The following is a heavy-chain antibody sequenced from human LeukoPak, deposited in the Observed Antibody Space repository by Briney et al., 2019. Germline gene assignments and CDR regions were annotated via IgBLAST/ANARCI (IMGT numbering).Heavy chain of an antibody. Sequence: SETLSLTCTVSGGSITGYYWSWVRQPPGKGLEWIGSIYHSGSTYYNPSLKSRVTISVDTSKNQFSLKLSSVTAADTAVYYCARVTVTRTFDYWGQGTLVTVSS. V-gene: IGHV4-38-2*02. CDR3: ARVTVTRTFDY. CDR1: GGSITGYY. D-gene: IGHD4-17*01. CDR2: IYHSGST. J-gene: IGHJ4*02.